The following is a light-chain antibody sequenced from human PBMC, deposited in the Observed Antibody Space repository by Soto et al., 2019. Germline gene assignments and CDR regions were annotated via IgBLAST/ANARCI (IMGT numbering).Light chain of an antibody. J-gene: IGLJ2*01. Sequence: QSVLTQPPSASGTPGQRVTISCSGSSSNIGSNTVHWYQQLPGTAPKLLIYSNNQRPSGVPDRFSGSKSGTSASLAISGLQSEDEADYYCAAWDDSLNGHVVFGGGTKLT. CDR1: SSNIGSNT. CDR2: SNN. V-gene: IGLV1-44*01. CDR3: AAWDDSLNGHVV.